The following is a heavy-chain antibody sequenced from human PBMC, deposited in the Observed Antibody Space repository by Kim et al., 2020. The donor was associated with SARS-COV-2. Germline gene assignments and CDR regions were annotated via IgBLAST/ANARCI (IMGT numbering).Heavy chain of an antibody. CDR3: ARKGALLWFGDREFDY. CDR2: IYYSGST. D-gene: IGHD3-10*01. J-gene: IGHJ4*02. Sequence: SETLSLTCTVSGGSISSYYWSWIRQPPGKGLEWIGYIYYSGSTNYNPSLKSRVTISVDTSKNQFSLKLSSVTAADTAVYYCARKGALLWFGDREFDYWGQGTLVTVSS. V-gene: IGHV4-59*01. CDR1: GGSISSYY.